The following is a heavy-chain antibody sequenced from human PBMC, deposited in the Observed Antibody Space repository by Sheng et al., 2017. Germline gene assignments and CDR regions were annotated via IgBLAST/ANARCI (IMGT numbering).Heavy chain of an antibody. CDR2: IIGSGGNT. J-gene: IGHJ1*01. D-gene: IGHD2-2*01. Sequence: EVQLAESGGGLVQPGGSLRLSCAASGFTFSSYAMTWVRQAPGKGLEWVSGIIGSGGNTYYAESVKGRFTISRDNSKNTLDLQMNSLRAEDTAVYYCAKTAGNIVVLPGGGAEYFHHWGQGTLVTVSS. V-gene: IGHV3-23*04. CDR3: AKTAGNIVVLPGGGAEYFHH. CDR1: GFTFSSYA.